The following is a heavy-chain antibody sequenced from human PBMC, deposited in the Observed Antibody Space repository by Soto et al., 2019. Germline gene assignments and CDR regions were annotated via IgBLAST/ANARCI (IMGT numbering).Heavy chain of an antibody. V-gene: IGHV3-15*07. CDR1: GFTFSNAG. CDR3: TTDSYSTIIIVRFDY. CDR2: IKSKTDGGTT. Sequence: PGGSLRLSCAASGFTFSNAGINWVRQAPGKGLEWVGRIKSKTDGGTTDYAEPVKGRFAISRDDSNNMVYLQMNSLKIEDTAVYYCTTDSYSTIIIVRFDYWGHGTLVTVSS. J-gene: IGHJ4*01. D-gene: IGHD3-22*01.